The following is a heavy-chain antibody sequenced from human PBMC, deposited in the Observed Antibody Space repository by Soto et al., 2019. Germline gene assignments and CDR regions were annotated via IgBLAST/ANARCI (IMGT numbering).Heavy chain of an antibody. Sequence: QVQLVESGGGLVKPGGSLRLSCAASGFTFSDFYMSWIRQAPGKGLEWISYISSGSTNIFYAGSVKGRFTVSRDNAKNSVYLQMDSLRAEDTAVYYCARDRNAAGSDYWGQGTLVTVSS. CDR3: ARDRNAAGSDY. CDR2: ISSGSTNI. J-gene: IGHJ4*02. V-gene: IGHV3-11*01. CDR1: GFTFSDFY. D-gene: IGHD1-1*01.